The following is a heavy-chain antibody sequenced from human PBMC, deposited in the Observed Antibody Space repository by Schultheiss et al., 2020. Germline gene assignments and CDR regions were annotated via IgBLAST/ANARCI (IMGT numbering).Heavy chain of an antibody. Sequence: GSLRLSCAASGFTFSSYWMSWVRQAPGKGLEWVANIKQDGSEKYYVDSVKGRFTISRDNAKNSLYLQMNSLRAEDTAVYYCARVAITGTTERYYYYYYMDVWGKGTTVTVSS. CDR3: ARVAITGTTERYYYYYYMDV. D-gene: IGHD1-7*01. V-gene: IGHV3-7*01. J-gene: IGHJ6*03. CDR1: GFTFSSYW. CDR2: IKQDGSEK.